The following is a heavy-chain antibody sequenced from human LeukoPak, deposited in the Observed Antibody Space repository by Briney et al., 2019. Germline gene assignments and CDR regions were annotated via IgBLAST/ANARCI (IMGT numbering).Heavy chain of an antibody. J-gene: IGHJ4*02. Sequence: PGGSLRLSCAGSGFTFSSYWMHWVRQAPGKGQVWVSRVNGDGSTTNYADSVKGRFTISRDNSKNTLYLQMNSLRAEDTAVYYCARAGIVGALFDYWGQGTLVTVSS. D-gene: IGHD1-26*01. CDR2: VNGDGSTT. CDR3: ARAGIVGALFDY. V-gene: IGHV3-74*01. CDR1: GFTFSSYW.